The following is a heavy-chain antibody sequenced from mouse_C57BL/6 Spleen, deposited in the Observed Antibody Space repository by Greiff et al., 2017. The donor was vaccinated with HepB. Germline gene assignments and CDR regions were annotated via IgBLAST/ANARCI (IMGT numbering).Heavy chain of an antibody. CDR3: VRELGVLGQGDFDY. CDR2: IRSKSSNYAT. J-gene: IGHJ2*01. Sequence: EVQGVESGGGLVQPKGSLKLSCAASGFTFNTYAMHWVRQAPGKGLEWVARIRSKSSNYATYYADSVKDRFTISRDDSQSMLYLQMNNLKTEDTAMYYCVRELGVLGQGDFDYWGQGTTLTVSS. D-gene: IGHD4-1*01. CDR1: GFTFNTYA. V-gene: IGHV10-3*01.